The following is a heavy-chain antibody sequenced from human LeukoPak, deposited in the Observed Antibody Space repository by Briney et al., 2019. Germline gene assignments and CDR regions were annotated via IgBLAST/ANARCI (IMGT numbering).Heavy chain of an antibody. J-gene: IGHJ6*02. D-gene: IGHD2-15*01. Sequence: GGSLRLSCAASGFTFSSYAMSWVRQAPGKGLEWVSAISGSGGSTYYADPVKGRFTISRDNSKNTLYLQMNSLRAEDTAVCYCANSATENYGMDVWGQGTTVTVSS. CDR1: GFTFSSYA. CDR2: ISGSGGST. V-gene: IGHV3-23*01. CDR3: ANSATENYGMDV.